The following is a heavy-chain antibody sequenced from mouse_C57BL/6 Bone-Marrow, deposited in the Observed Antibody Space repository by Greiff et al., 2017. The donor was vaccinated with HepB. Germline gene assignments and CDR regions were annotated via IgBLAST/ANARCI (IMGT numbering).Heavy chain of an antibody. CDR2: ISDGGSYT. J-gene: IGHJ2*01. Sequence: EVHLVESGGGLVKPGGSLKLSCAASGFTFSSYAMSWVRQTPEKRLEWVATISDGGSYTYYPDNVKGRFTISRDNAKNNLYLQMSHLKSEDTSMYYCARDNYYGSSHFDYWGQGTTLTVSS. CDR1: GFTFSSYA. CDR3: ARDNYYGSSHFDY. V-gene: IGHV5-4*01. D-gene: IGHD1-1*01.